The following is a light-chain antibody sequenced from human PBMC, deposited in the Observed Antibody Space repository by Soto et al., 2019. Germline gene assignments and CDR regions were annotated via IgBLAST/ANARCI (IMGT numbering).Light chain of an antibody. CDR1: QSVFSSANSNNY. Sequence: DIVMTQSPDSLAVSLGERATINCKSSQSVFSSANSNNYLAWLQQKPGQPPKVLIYWASTRESGVPDRFSGGGSGTDFTLTISSLQAEDVAVYYCQQYYSVPITFGQGTRLEIK. V-gene: IGKV4-1*01. CDR2: WAS. CDR3: QQYYSVPIT. J-gene: IGKJ5*01.